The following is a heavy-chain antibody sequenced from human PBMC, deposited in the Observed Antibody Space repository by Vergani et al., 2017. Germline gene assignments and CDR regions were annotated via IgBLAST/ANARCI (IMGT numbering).Heavy chain of an antibody. Sequence: QVQIVESGGGVVQPGRSLRLSCVTSGFTFDSFDMHWVRQAPGKGLEWVASVSDDGFYEYYADSVKGRFTISRDNAKNSLYLDMSSLRAEDTAVYYCVRDVRVSRTWGQGTLVAVSS. CDR2: VSDDGFYE. V-gene: IGHV3-33*01. CDR1: GFTFDSFD. CDR3: VRDVRVSRT. J-gene: IGHJ3*01.